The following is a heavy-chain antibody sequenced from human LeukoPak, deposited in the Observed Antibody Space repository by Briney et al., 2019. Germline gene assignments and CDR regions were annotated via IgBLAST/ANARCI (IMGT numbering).Heavy chain of an antibody. V-gene: IGHV3-64*01. D-gene: IGHD5-18*01. CDR2: ISSNGGST. CDR1: GFTFSSYA. CDR3: ARAKVVTGYYYYYMDV. J-gene: IGHJ6*03. Sequence: PGGSLRLSCAASGFTFSSYAMHWVRQAPGKGLEYVSAISSNGGSTYYANSVKGRFTISRDNSKNTLYLQMGSLRAEDMAVYYCARAKVVTGYYYYYMDVWGKGTTVTVSS.